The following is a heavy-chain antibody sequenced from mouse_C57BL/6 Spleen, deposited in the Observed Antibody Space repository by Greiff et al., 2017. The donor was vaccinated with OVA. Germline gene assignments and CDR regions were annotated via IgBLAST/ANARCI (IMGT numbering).Heavy chain of an antibody. Sequence: LVESGAELVMPGASVKLSCKASGYTFTSYWMHWVKQRPGQGLEWIGEIDPSDSYTNYNQKFKGKSTLTVDKSSSTAYMQLSSLTSEDSAVYYCATEVFAYWGQGTLVTVSA. CDR3: ATEVFAY. J-gene: IGHJ3*01. CDR1: GYTFTSYW. V-gene: IGHV1-69*01. CDR2: IDPSDSYT.